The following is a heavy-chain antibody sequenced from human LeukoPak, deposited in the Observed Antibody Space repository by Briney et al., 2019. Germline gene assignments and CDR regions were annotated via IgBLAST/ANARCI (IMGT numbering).Heavy chain of an antibody. V-gene: IGHV3-64*01. CDR1: GFTFSMYA. CDR3: VNYGMDV. J-gene: IGHJ6*02. CDR2: ISSDGGST. Sequence: QTGGSLRLSCAASGFTFSMYAMHWVRQAPGKGLEYVSAISSDGGSTYYANSVKGRFTISRDNSKNTLYLQMGSLRAEDMAVYYCVNYGMDVWDQGTTVTVSS.